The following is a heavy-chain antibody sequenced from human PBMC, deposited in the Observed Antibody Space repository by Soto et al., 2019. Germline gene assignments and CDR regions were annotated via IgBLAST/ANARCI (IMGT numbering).Heavy chain of an antibody. CDR3: ARDHPTYYDFWSGYNFEY. D-gene: IGHD3-3*01. CDR1: GGSISDYY. CDR2: IWTSGSA. V-gene: IGHV4-4*07. J-gene: IGHJ4*02. Sequence: PSETLSLTCSVSGGSISDYYWNWIRQPARKGLEWIGRIWTSGSANYNPSLKSRVTMSADTSKNQFSLKLTSVTAADSAMYYCARDHPTYYDFWSGYNFEYWGQGIMVTVSS.